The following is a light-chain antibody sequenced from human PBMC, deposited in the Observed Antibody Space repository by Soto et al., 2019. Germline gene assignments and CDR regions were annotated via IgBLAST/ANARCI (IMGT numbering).Light chain of an antibody. CDR1: NTDVGNYNY. CDR2: DVT. J-gene: IGLJ2*01. Sequence: QSVLAQPRSVSGSPGQSVTISCTGTNTDVGNYNYVSWYQQRPGKAPQVIIFDVTKRPFRVPDRFSGSKSGNTASLTISGLQAEDEAEYYCCSYAGRQRLFGVGTKVTVL. V-gene: IGLV2-11*01. CDR3: CSYAGRQRL.